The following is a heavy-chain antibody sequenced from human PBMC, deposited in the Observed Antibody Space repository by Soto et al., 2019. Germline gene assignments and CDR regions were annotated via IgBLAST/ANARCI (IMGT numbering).Heavy chain of an antibody. CDR2: IYYSGST. Sequence: QVQLQESGPGLVKPSETLSLTCTVSGGSISSYYWSWIRQPPGKGLEWIGYIYYSGSTNYNPSLKSRVTISVDTSKNQFSLKLSSVTAADTAVYYCARDRGGATTIDYWGQGTLVTVSS. D-gene: IGHD1-26*01. J-gene: IGHJ4*02. CDR3: ARDRGGATTIDY. V-gene: IGHV4-59*01. CDR1: GGSISSYY.